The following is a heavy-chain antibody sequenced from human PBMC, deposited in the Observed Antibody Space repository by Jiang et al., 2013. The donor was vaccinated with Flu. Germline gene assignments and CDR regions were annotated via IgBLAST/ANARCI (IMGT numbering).Heavy chain of an antibody. Sequence: SQTLSLTCAISGDSVSSNSAIWNWIRQSPSRGLEWLGRTYYRSKWYNDYAVSVKSRITINADTFQNQFSLQLNSVTPEDTAVYYCASTGPNSKYFQHWGPGRPGHRLL. CDR2: TYYRSKWYN. CDR1: GDSVSSNSAI. J-gene: IGHJ1*01. CDR3: ASTGPNSKYFQH. D-gene: IGHD4/OR15-4a*01. V-gene: IGHV6-1*01.